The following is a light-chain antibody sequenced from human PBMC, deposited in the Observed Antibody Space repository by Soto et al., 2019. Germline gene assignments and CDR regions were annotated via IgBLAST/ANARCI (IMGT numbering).Light chain of an antibody. Sequence: VLPQSPDTLSLSPGVRVTLSCRASQSVRSTSLAWYQQKPGQAPRLLIYGASNRATGIPDRFSGSASGTDFTLTISRLEPDDSAVYYWQQYHDSPMNTFGQGTKLEIK. J-gene: IGKJ2*01. CDR1: QSVRSTS. CDR3: QQYHDSPMNT. V-gene: IGKV3-20*01. CDR2: GAS.